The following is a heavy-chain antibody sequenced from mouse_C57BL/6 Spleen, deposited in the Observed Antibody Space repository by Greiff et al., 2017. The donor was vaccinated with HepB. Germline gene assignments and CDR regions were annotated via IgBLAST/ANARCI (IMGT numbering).Heavy chain of an antibody. Sequence: QVQLQQPGAELVRPGSSVKLSCKASGYTFTSYWMHWVKQRPIQGLEWIGNIDPSDSETHYNQKFKDKATLTVDKSSSTAYMQLSSLTSADSAVYYCAREAAYYSNFRYYFDYWGQGTTLTVSS. V-gene: IGHV1-52*01. D-gene: IGHD2-5*01. CDR2: IDPSDSET. J-gene: IGHJ2*01. CDR3: AREAAYYSNFRYYFDY. CDR1: GYTFTSYW.